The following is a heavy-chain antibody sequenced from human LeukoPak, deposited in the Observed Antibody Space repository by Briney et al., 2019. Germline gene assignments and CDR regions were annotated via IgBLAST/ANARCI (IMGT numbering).Heavy chain of an antibody. D-gene: IGHD3-22*01. J-gene: IGHJ6*03. CDR3: AREGGGPYYYDSSGFSDYMDV. CDR1: GGSISSYY. CDR2: IYTSGST. V-gene: IGHV4-4*07. Sequence: PSETLSLTCTVSGGSISSYYWSWIRQPAGKGLEWIGRIYTSGSTNYNPSLKSRVTMSVDTSKNQFSLKLSSVTAADTAVYYCAREGGGPYYYDSSGFSDYMDVWGKGTTVTVSS.